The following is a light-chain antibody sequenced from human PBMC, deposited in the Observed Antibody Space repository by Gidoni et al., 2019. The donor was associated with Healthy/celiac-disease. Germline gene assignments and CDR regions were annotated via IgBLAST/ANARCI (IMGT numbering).Light chain of an antibody. V-gene: IGKV4-1*01. CDR2: WAS. CDR3: QQYYSTPDT. CDR1: QSVLYRSNNKNY. Sequence: DIVMTQSPDSLAVSLGARATINCKSSQSVLYRSNNKNYLAWYQQKPGQPPKLLIYWASTRESGVPDRFSGSGSGTDFTLTISSLQAEDVAVYYCQQYYSTPDTFGQGTKLEIK. J-gene: IGKJ2*01.